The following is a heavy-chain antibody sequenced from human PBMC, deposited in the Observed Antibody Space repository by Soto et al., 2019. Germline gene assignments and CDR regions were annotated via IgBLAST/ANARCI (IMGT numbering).Heavy chain of an antibody. CDR2: IKQDGSEI. Sequence: GVSLRLSCAASGFTFSSDWMSWVRQGPGKGPEWVANIKQDGSEIYYVDSVKGRFTISRDNAKSSLYLQMTSLRAEDTAVYHCAKSLSAIPGDSWGQGTLVTVSS. J-gene: IGHJ4*02. D-gene: IGHD2-2*01. CDR1: GFTFSSDW. V-gene: IGHV3-7*05. CDR3: AKSLSAIPGDS.